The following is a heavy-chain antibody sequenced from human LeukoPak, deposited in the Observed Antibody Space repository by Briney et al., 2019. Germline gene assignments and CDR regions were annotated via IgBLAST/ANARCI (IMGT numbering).Heavy chain of an antibody. D-gene: IGHD6-19*01. CDR1: GGSISSYY. CDR3: ARQWLDFSYYYYGMDV. J-gene: IGHJ6*02. V-gene: IGHV4-39*07. Sequence: SETLSLTCTVSGGSISSYYWGWIRQPPGKGLEWIGSIYYSGSTYYNPSLKSRVTISVDTSKNQFSLKLSSVTAADTAVYYCARQWLDFSYYYYGMDVWGQGTTVTVSS. CDR2: IYYSGST.